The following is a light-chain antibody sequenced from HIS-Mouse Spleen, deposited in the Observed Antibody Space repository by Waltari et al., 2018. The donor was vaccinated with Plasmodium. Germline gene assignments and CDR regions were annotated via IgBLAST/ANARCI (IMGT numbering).Light chain of an antibody. V-gene: IGLV2-8*01. CDR3: SSYAGSNNYV. Sequence: QSAMTQPPSASGSPGQSVTISCTGTSSAVGGYNYVLWYQPHPGKAPKLMIYEVSTRPSVGPDRFSGSKAGNTASLTVSGLQAEDEADYYCSSYAGSNNYVFGTGTKVTVL. CDR1: SSAVGGYNY. CDR2: EVS. J-gene: IGLJ1*01.